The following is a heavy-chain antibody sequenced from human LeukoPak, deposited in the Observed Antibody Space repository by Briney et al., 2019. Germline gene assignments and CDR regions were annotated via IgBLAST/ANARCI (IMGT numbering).Heavy chain of an antibody. D-gene: IGHD6-19*01. CDR1: GFTFSSYS. V-gene: IGHV3-21*01. Sequence: GGSLRLSCAASGFTFSSYSMNWVRQAPGKGLEWVSFISSSSSYIYYADSVKGRFTISRDNAKNSLYLQMNSLRAEDTAVYYCARDPVAGHFDYWGQGTLVTVSS. CDR3: ARDPVAGHFDY. CDR2: ISSSSSYI. J-gene: IGHJ4*02.